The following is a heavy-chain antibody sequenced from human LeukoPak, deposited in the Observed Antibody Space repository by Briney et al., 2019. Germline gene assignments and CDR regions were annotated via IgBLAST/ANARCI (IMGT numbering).Heavy chain of an antibody. J-gene: IGHJ5*02. V-gene: IGHV1-8*01. CDR3: ARGRIQLWSRDRFDP. CDR1: GYTFTSYD. Sequence: ASVKVSCKASGYTFTSYDINWVRQATGQGLEWMGWMNPNSGNTGYAQKFQGRVTMTRNTSISTAYMELSSLRSEDTAVYYCARGRIQLWSRDRFDPGGQGTLVTVSS. CDR2: MNPNSGNT. D-gene: IGHD5-18*01.